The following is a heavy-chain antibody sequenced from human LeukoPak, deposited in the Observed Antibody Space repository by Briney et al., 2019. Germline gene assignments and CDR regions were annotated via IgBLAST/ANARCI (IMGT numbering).Heavy chain of an antibody. CDR2: IWYDGSNK. Sequence: PGGSLRLSCAASGFTFRNYWMGWVRQAPGKGLEWVAVIWYDGSNKYYADSVKGRFTISRDNSKNTLYLQMNSLRAEDTAVYYCARDQASSGWYRPLYYYYGMDVWGQGTTVTVSS. CDR3: ARDQASSGWYRPLYYYYGMDV. V-gene: IGHV3-33*08. D-gene: IGHD6-19*01. CDR1: GFTFRNYW. J-gene: IGHJ6*02.